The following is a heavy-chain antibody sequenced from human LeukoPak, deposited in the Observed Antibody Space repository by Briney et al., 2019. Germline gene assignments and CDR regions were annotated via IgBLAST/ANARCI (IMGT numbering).Heavy chain of an antibody. CDR2: ISDDGVNT. CDR3: AKVRWIAVTTTFDC. D-gene: IGHD4-17*01. Sequence: GGSLRLSCAASGFTFSNCAMSWVRQAPGKGPEWVSTISDDGVNTYYADSVKGRFTTSRDNSKSTLYLQMNSLRAEDTAVYYCAKVRWIAVTTTFDCWGQGTLVTVSS. CDR1: GFTFSNCA. J-gene: IGHJ5*01. V-gene: IGHV3-23*01.